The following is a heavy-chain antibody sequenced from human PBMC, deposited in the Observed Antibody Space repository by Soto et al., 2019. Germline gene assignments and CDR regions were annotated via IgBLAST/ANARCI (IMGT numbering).Heavy chain of an antibody. CDR3: AKLVIGYCSGNTCDDY. D-gene: IGHD2-15*01. J-gene: IGHJ4*02. Sequence: VQLLESGGGLIQPGGSLRLSCAASGFTFSYGIHWLRQAPGKGLEWVAYISYDSSNKFYGDSVMGRFTISRDNSKNTQFLQMNSLRAEDTAVYYCAKLVIGYCSGNTCDDYWGQGTLVVVSS. CDR1: GFTFSYG. V-gene: IGHV3-30*18. CDR2: ISYDSSNK.